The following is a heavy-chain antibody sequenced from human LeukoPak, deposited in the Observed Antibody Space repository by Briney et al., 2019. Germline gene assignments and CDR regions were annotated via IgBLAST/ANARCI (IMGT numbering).Heavy chain of an antibody. D-gene: IGHD1-26*01. V-gene: IGHV4-61*08. CDR3: ARFSSGCSTASCHLAY. CDR2: IYYTGTT. CDR1: GGSISSGGYY. Sequence: SETLSLTCTVSGGSISSGGYYWSWIRQHPGKGLEWIGYIYYTGTTFYNPSLNSRVTISLDTSRNQFSLRLTSVTAADTAVYYCARFSSGCSTASCHLAYWGQGTLVTVSS. J-gene: IGHJ4*02.